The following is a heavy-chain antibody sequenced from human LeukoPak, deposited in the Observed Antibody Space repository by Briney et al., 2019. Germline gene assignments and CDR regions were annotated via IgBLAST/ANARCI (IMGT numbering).Heavy chain of an antibody. CDR1: GFTFSSYA. V-gene: IGHV3-23*01. Sequence: GGSLRLSCAASGFTFSSYAMSWVRQAPGKGLEWVSAIGGSGGSTYYADSVKGRFTISRDNSKNTLYLQMNNLRAEDTAVYYCARGGELLRPADYWGQGALVTVSS. CDR2: IGGSGGST. D-gene: IGHD1-26*01. CDR3: ARGGELLRPADY. J-gene: IGHJ4*02.